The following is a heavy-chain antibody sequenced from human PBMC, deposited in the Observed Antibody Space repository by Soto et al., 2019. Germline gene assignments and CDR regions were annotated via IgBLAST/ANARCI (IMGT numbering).Heavy chain of an antibody. V-gene: IGHV1-46*01. CDR1: GYTFTSYG. J-gene: IGHJ4*02. D-gene: IGHD3-22*01. Sequence: VSVKVSCRASGYTFTSYGIRWVREAPGQVIERMGIINPSGGSTSYAQKFQGRVTMARDASTSTVYMELSSLRSEDTAVYCCARVRRSSGYYYGYWGQGTPVTVSS. CDR2: INPSGGST. CDR3: ARVRRSSGYYYGY.